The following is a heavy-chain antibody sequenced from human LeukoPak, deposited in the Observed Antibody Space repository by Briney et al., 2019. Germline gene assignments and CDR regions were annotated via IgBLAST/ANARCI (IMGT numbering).Heavy chain of an antibody. V-gene: IGHV1-2*02. Sequence: GASVKVSCKASGYIFTGYYMHWVRQAPGQGLEWMGWINPNSGGTNYAQKFQGRVTMTRDTSISTAYMELSRLRSDDTAVYYCAKCGGGSCYSNYFDYWGQGTLVTVSS. D-gene: IGHD2-15*01. CDR2: INPNSGGT. CDR1: GYIFTGYY. CDR3: AKCGGGSCYSNYFDY. J-gene: IGHJ4*02.